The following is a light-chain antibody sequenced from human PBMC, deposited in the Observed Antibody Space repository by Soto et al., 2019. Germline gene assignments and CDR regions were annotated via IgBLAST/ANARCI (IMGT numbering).Light chain of an antibody. V-gene: IGKV3-20*01. Sequence: IVLTQSPGTLSLSPGERATLSCRASQTISSSYLAWYQHKPGQTPRLLIYGASSRATGIPDRFSGSGSGTDFTLTISRLEPEDVAAYYCQKYNSAPLTFGGGTKVEIK. CDR2: GAS. CDR3: QKYNSAPLT. CDR1: QTISSSY. J-gene: IGKJ4*01.